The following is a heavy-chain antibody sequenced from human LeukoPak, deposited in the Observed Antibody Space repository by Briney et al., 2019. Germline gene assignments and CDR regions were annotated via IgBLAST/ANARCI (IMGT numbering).Heavy chain of an antibody. CDR1: GDSVSSNGAA. V-gene: IGHV6-1*01. D-gene: IGHD2-8*01. CDR2: TFYRSKWFY. Sequence: SQTLSLTCAISGDSVSSNGAAWYWIRQSPSRGLEWLGRTFYRSKWFYEYAVSVESRITVRPDTSKNHYSLELRSVTPEDTAVSYCARDPSGDQRMDYWGQGILVTVST. CDR3: ARDPSGDQRMDY. J-gene: IGHJ4*02.